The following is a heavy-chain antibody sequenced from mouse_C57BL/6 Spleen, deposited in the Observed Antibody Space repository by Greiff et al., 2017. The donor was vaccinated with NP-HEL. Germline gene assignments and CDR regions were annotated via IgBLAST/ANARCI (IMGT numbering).Heavy chain of an antibody. CDR1: GYTFTSYW. CDR3: ARNGLY. D-gene: IGHD3-1*01. Sequence: QVQLKQPGAELVKPGASVKLSCKASGYTFTSYWMQWVKQRPGQGLEWIGEIDPSDSYTNYNQKFKGKATLTVDTSSSTAYMQLSSLTSEDSAVYYCARNGLYWGQGTTLTVSS. CDR2: IDPSDSYT. J-gene: IGHJ2*01. V-gene: IGHV1-50*01.